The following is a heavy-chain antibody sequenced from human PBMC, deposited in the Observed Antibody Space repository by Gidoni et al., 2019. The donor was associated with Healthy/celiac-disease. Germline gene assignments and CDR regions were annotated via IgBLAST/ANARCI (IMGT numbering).Heavy chain of an antibody. CDR2: ISYDGSNK. CDR3: AREIAAAGTFAFDI. V-gene: IGHV3-30*04. D-gene: IGHD6-13*01. J-gene: IGHJ3*02. Sequence: QVQLVESGGGVVQPGRSLRLSCAASGFTFSSYAMHWVRQAPGKGLEWVAVISYDGSNKYYADYVKGRFTISRDNSKNTLYLQMNSLRAEDTAVYYCAREIAAAGTFAFDIWGQGTMVTVSS. CDR1: GFTFSSYA.